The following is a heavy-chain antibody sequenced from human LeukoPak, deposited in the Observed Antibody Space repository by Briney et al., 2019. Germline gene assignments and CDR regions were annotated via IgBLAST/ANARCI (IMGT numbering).Heavy chain of an antibody. D-gene: IGHD5-12*01. V-gene: IGHV3-21*01. J-gene: IGHJ4*02. CDR2: ITSTSTYI. Sequence: PGGSLRLSCAASGFTFSSYSFNWVRQAPGKGLEWVASITSTSTYIYYADSVQGRFAVSRDNAKNSLYLQMNSLRAEDTAVFYCVRRGPNNSGLDYWGKGTLVTVSS. CDR1: GFTFSSYS. CDR3: VRRGPNNSGLDY.